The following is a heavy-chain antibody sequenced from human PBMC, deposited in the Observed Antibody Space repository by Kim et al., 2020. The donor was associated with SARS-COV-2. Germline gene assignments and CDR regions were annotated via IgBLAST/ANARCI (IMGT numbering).Heavy chain of an antibody. D-gene: IGHD6-19*01. CDR1: GYTFTSYD. V-gene: IGHV1-8*01. CDR3: ARVHSSGWYGRYYYYYGMDV. CDR2: MNPNSGNT. Sequence: ASVKVSCKASGYTFTSYDINWVRQATGQGLEWMGWMNPNSGNTGYAQKFQGRVTMTRNTSISTAYMELSSLRSEDTAVYYCARVHSSGWYGRYYYYYGMDVWGQGTTVTVSS. J-gene: IGHJ6*02.